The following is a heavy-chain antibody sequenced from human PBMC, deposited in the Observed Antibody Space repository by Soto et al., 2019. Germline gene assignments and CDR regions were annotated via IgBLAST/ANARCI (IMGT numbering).Heavy chain of an antibody. V-gene: IGHV3-30*18. Sequence: GGSLRLSCAASGFTFSSYGMHWVRQAPGKGLEWVAVISYDGSNKYYADSVKGRFTISRDNSKNTLYLQMNSLRAEDTAVYYCAKSMGYCSSTSCYAEEWPYYYMDVWGKGTTVTVSS. CDR1: GFTFSSYG. D-gene: IGHD2-2*01. CDR2: ISYDGSNK. CDR3: AKSMGYCSSTSCYAEEWPYYYMDV. J-gene: IGHJ6*03.